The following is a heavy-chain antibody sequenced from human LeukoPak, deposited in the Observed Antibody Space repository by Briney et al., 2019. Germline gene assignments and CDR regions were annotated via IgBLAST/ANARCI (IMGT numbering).Heavy chain of an antibody. CDR2: ISSSGSTI. J-gene: IGHJ4*02. CDR3: ARGVLYSSGWYGGDFDY. Sequence: GGSLRLSCAASGFTFSSYAMSWVRQAPGKGLEWVSYISSSGSTIYYADSVKGRFTISRDNAKNSLYLQMNSLRAEDTAVYYCARGVLYSSGWYGGDFDYWGQGTLVTVSS. CDR1: GFTFSSYA. D-gene: IGHD6-19*01. V-gene: IGHV3-48*04.